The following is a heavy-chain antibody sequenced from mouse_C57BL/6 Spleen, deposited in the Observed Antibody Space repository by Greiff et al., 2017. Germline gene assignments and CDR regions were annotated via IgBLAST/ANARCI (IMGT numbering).Heavy chain of an antibody. CDR1: GYSFTGYY. CDR2: INPSTGGT. V-gene: IGHV1-42*01. D-gene: IGHD2-5*01. Sequence: EVQLQQSGPELVKPGASVKISCKASGYSFTGYYMNWVKQSPEKSLEWIGEINPSTGGTTYNQKFKAKATLTVDKSSSTAYMQLKSLTSEDSAVLYCARGILSNYDYYAMDYWGQGTSVTVSS. J-gene: IGHJ4*01. CDR3: ARGILSNYDYYAMDY.